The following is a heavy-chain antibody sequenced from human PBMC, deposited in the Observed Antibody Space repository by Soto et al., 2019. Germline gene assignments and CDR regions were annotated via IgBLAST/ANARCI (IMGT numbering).Heavy chain of an antibody. CDR3: AKAPTVVTPFSPYYFDY. CDR2: ITDSGGST. CDR1: GFTFNNYG. Sequence: EVQLLESGGGLVQPGGSLRLSCAASGFTFNNYGMSWVRQAPGKGLEWVSAITDSGGSTYYADSVKGRFTISRDNSKNTLYLQMNSLRAEDTAVYYCAKAPTVVTPFSPYYFDYWGQGTLVTVSS. D-gene: IGHD4-17*01. J-gene: IGHJ4*02. V-gene: IGHV3-23*01.